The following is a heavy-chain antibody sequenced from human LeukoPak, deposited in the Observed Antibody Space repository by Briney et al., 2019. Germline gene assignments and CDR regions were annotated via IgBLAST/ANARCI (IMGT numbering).Heavy chain of an antibody. CDR1: GFTFSSYA. V-gene: IGHV3-30*04. J-gene: IGHJ3*02. D-gene: IGHD5-12*01. CDR3: ARALGIGYEANAFDI. CDR2: ISYDGSNK. Sequence: GRSLRLSCAASGFTFSSYAMHWVRQAPGKGLEWVAVISYDGSNKYYADSVKDRFTISRDNSKNTLYLQMNSLRAEDTAVYYCARALGIGYEANAFDIWGQGTMVTVSS.